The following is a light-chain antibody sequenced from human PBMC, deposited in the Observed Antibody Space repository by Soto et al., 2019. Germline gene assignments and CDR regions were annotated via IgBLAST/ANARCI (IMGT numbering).Light chain of an antibody. V-gene: IGLV2-14*03. J-gene: IGLJ1*01. CDR2: DVN. Sequence: QSVLTQPASVSGSPGQSITISCTGTSSDIGAYNYVSWYRQHPGKAPQLLIYDVNNRPSGVSHRFSGSKSGNTASLTISGLQSEDEADHFCTSYTASNTLEVFGPGTKVTVL. CDR1: SSDIGAYNY. CDR3: TSYTASNTLEV.